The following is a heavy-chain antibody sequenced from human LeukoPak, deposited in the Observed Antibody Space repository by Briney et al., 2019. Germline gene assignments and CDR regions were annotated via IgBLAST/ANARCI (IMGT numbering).Heavy chain of an antibody. D-gene: IGHD6-19*01. CDR3: VSQRDHRVAVAGSFDN. J-gene: IGHJ4*02. Sequence: PGGSLRLSCAASGFTVSSNYVSWVRQAPGKGLEWVSVIYSDGSTYYADSVKGRFTTSRDNSKNTLYLQMTSLRVEDTAVYFCVSQRDHRVAVAGSFDNWGQGTLISVSP. CDR1: GFTVSSNY. V-gene: IGHV3-53*01. CDR2: IYSDGST.